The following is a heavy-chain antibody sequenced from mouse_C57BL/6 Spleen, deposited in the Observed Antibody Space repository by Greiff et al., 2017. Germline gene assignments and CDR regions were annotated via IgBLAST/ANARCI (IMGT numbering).Heavy chain of an antibody. V-gene: IGHV1-53*01. J-gene: IGHJ2*01. CDR1: GYTFTSYW. Sequence: QVQLQQPGTELVKPGASVKLSCKASGYTFTSYWLHWVKQRPGQGLEWIGNINPSNGGTNYNEKFKSKATLTVDKSSSPAYMQLSSLTSEDSAVYYCARSGDYGGYFDYWGQGTTLTVSS. CDR2: INPSNGGT. CDR3: ARSGDYGGYFDY. D-gene: IGHD2-4*01.